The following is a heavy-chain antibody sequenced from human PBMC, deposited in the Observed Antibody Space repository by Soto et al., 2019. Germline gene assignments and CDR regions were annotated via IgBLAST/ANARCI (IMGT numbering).Heavy chain of an antibody. CDR3: ARAQTSGGCSSTSCPYYFDY. V-gene: IGHV4-34*01. D-gene: IGHD2-2*01. Sequence: QVQLQQWGAGLLKPSETLSLTCAVYGGSFSGYYWSWIRQPPGKGRERIGEINHSGSTNYNPSLKSRVTISVDTSKNQFSLKLSSVTAADTAVYYCARAQTSGGCSSTSCPYYFDYWGQGTLVTVSS. CDR1: GGSFSGYY. J-gene: IGHJ4*02. CDR2: INHSGST.